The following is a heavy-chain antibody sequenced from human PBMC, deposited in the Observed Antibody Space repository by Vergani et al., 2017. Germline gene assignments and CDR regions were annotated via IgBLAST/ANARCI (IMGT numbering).Heavy chain of an antibody. CDR2: LSTPGGA. Sequence: QVKLQESGPGLVKPSETLTLTCTVSGASVNSYYWSWIRQAPGKGLEWIGSLSTPGGATHASHNPSLKGRVSISVDTSKSQFSLRLTSVTAADSAIYYXAGDTHSWQRADRWGQGLLVSVSS. V-gene: IGHV4-59*02. D-gene: IGHD6-13*01. CDR3: AGDTHSWQRADR. J-gene: IGHJ5*02. CDR1: GASVNSYY.